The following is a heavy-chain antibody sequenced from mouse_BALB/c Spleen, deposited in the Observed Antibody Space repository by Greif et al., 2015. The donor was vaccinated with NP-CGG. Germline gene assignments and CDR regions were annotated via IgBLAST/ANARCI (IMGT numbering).Heavy chain of an antibody. CDR2: ISSGGSYT. V-gene: IGHV5-6-4*01. J-gene: IGHJ4*01. Sequence: EVKLMESGGGLVKPGGSLKLSCAASGFTFSSYTMSWVRQTPEKRLEWVATISSGGSYTYYPDSVKGRFTISRDNAKNTLYLQMSSLKSEDTAMYYCTRITTVVAPGAMDYWGQGTSVTVSS. CDR3: TRITTVVAPGAMDY. D-gene: IGHD1-1*01. CDR1: GFTFSSYT.